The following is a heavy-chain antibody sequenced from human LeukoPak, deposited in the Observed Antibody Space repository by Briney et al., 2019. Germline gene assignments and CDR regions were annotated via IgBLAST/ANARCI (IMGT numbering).Heavy chain of an antibody. J-gene: IGHJ6*02. CDR1: GGSFSGYY. CDR2: INHSGST. CDR3: ARGHVGSYAYYYYYGMDV. D-gene: IGHD2-8*01. Sequence: SETLSLTCAVYGGSFSGYYWSWIRQPPKKGLEWIGEINHSGSTNYNPSLRSRVTISVDTSKNQFSLKVRSVTAADTAVYYCARGHVGSYAYYYYYGMDVWGQGTTVTVSS. V-gene: IGHV4-34*01.